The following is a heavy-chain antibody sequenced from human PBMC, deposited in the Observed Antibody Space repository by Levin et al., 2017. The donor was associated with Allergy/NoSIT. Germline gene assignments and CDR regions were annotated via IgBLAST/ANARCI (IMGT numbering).Heavy chain of an antibody. V-gene: IGHV3-23*01. D-gene: IGHD3-10*01. Sequence: SCAASGFTFSSYVMTWVRQAPGKGLELVSLITGSGDSTYYVDSVKGRFTISRDNSENTLYLQMNNLRAEDTAMYYCAKDKYSTIGDAFDIWGQGTMVTVSS. CDR1: GFTFSSYV. CDR3: AKDKYSTIGDAFDI. CDR2: ITGSGDST. J-gene: IGHJ3*02.